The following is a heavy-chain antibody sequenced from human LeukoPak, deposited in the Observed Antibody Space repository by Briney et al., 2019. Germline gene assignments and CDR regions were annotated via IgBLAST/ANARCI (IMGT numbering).Heavy chain of an antibody. CDR2: ISAYNGNT. J-gene: IGHJ5*02. V-gene: IGHV1-18*01. CDR1: GYTFTSYG. Sequence: GASVKVSCKASGYTFTSYGISWVRQAPGQGLEWMGWISAYNGNTNYAQKLQGRVTMTTDTSTSTAYMELRSLRSDDTAVYYCARGRQDSNYLAWFDPWGQGTLVTVSS. D-gene: IGHD4-4*01. CDR3: ARGRQDSNYLAWFDP.